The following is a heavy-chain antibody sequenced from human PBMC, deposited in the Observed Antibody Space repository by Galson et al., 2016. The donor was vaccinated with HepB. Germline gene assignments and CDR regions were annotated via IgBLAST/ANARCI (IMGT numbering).Heavy chain of an antibody. V-gene: IGHV1-69*13. CDR1: GGSFKNYA. J-gene: IGHJ6*02. CDR2: IITMFDTA. D-gene: IGHD2-15*01. CDR3: ATKPRYCSGENSYYYGMDV. Sequence: SVKVSCKASGGSFKNYAINWVRQAPGQGLEWMGGIITMFDTARYDHKFQGRVTFTADASTTTAYMELSSLTSDDTAVYYCATKPRYCSGENSYYYGMDVWGQGTTVTVSS.